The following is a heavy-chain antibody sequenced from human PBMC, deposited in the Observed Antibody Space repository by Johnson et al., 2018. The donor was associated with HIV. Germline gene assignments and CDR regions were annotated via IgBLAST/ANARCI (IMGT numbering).Heavy chain of an antibody. CDR1: GFTFSSYW. CDR3: EKGDKMATITYRDDAFDI. Sequence: VQLVESGGGVVQPGRSLRLSCAASGFTFSSYWMHWVRQAPGTGLVWVSRINSDGSSTSYADSVKGRFTISRDNAKNTLYLQMNSLRAEDTAVYYCEKGDKMATITYRDDAFDIWGQGKMVIVSS. V-gene: IGHV3-74*02. D-gene: IGHD5-24*01. CDR2: INSDGSST. J-gene: IGHJ3*02.